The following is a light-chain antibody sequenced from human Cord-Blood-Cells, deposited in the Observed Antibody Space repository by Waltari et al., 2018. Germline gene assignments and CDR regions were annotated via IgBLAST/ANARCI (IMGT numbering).Light chain of an antibody. V-gene: IGKV1-33*01. CDR1: QDISNY. CDR3: QQYDNLPIT. Sequence: DIQMTQSPSSLSASVGDRATITCQASQDISNYLNWYQQKPGKAPKLLIYDASNLETGVPTRFSGSGSGTDFTFTISSLQPEDIATYYCQQYDNLPITFGQGTRLESK. CDR2: DAS. J-gene: IGKJ5*01.